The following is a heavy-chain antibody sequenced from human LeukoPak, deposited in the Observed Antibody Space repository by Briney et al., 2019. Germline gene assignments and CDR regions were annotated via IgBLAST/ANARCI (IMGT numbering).Heavy chain of an antibody. CDR3: SRGPENPLNWYFDL. CDR2: VYSSGSA. V-gene: IGHV4-61*09. J-gene: IGHJ2*01. CDR1: GGSISSGRFY. Sequence: SETLSLTCSVSGGSISSGRFYWNWIRQPAGTGLEWLGHVYSSGSAKYNPSLKSRVTISLDTSKNQFSLKLNPETADDTAVYYCSRGPENPLNWYFDLWGRGTLVTVSS. D-gene: IGHD1-14*01.